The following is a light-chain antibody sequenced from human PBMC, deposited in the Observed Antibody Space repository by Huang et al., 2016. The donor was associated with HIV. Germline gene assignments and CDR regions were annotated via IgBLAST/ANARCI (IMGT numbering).Light chain of an antibody. Sequence: EIVLTQSPATLSLSPGQRATLSCRATQSVSGNYLAWYQQRPGQAPTLRVYDASNTVPGFADRFSGSGSVTDFTLSISRVEPEDFAIYYCQQYSSSFITFGQGTKLEMK. V-gene: IGKV3-20*01. CDR1: QSVSGNY. J-gene: IGKJ2*01. CDR2: DAS. CDR3: QQYSSSFIT.